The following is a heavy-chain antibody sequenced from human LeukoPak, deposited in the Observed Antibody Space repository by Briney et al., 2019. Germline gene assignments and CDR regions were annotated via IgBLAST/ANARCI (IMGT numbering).Heavy chain of an antibody. D-gene: IGHD4-23*01. CDR3: ARAPLYGGHADWFEP. CDR1: GGSISSGGYY. CDR2: IYYSGST. J-gene: IGHJ5*02. Sequence: SQTLSLTCTVSGGSISSGGYYWTWLRQYPGKGLEWIGFIYYSGSTFYNPSLKSRVTISVDTSKNQFSLKLTSVSAADTAVYYCARAPLYGGHADWFEPWGQGTLDTVSS. V-gene: IGHV4-31*03.